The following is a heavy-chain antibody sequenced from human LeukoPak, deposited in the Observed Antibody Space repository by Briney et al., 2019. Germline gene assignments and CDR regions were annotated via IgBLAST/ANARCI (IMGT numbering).Heavy chain of an antibody. CDR3: AKDQGEYYYDSSGYHGYDS. V-gene: IGHV3-48*03. CDR2: ISSSGSTK. Sequence: GGSLRLSCAASGFTLSSYEMNWVRQAPGEGLEWVSYISSSGSTKYYADSVKGRFTISRDNAKNSLYLQMNSLRAEDTAVYYCAKDQGEYYYDSSGYHGYDSWGQGTLVTVSS. CDR1: GFTLSSYE. J-gene: IGHJ4*02. D-gene: IGHD3-22*01.